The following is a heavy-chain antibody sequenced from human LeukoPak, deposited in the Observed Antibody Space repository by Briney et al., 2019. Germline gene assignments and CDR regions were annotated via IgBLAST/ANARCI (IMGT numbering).Heavy chain of an antibody. D-gene: IGHD1-1*01. V-gene: IGHV3-21*01. Sequence: GGSLRLSCTASGFTFNTYNMNWVRQAPGKGLEWVSCINTRSNYIYYADSVKGRFTISRDNAKNTLYLQMNSLRAEDTAVYYCASQTATWTFDIWGQGTMVTVSS. CDR2: INTRSNYI. J-gene: IGHJ3*02. CDR3: ASQTATWTFDI. CDR1: GFTFNTYN.